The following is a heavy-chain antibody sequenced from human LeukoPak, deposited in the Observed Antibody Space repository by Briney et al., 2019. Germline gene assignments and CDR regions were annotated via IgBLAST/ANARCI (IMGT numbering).Heavy chain of an antibody. Sequence: PGGSLRLSCAASGFTFSSYWMHWVRQAPGKGLEWVSYISSSGSTIYYADSVKGRFTISRDNAKNSLYLQMNSLRAEDTAVYYCARDNRYYDILTGYYNWDAFDIWGQGTMVTVSS. CDR2: ISSSGSTI. CDR1: GFTFSSYW. V-gene: IGHV3-48*04. D-gene: IGHD3-9*01. CDR3: ARDNRYYDILTGYYNWDAFDI. J-gene: IGHJ3*02.